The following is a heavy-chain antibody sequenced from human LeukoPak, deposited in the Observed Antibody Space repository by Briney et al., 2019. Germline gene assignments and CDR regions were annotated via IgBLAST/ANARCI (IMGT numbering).Heavy chain of an antibody. CDR1: GFTFSSYA. CDR2: ISYDGSNK. Sequence: GGSLRLSCAASGFTFSSYAMHWVRQAPGKGLEWVAVISYDGSNKYYADSVKGRFTISRDNSKNTLYLQMNSLRAEDTAVYYCARDPLIENKWEHQYYFDYWGQGTLVTVSS. CDR3: ARDPLIENKWEHQYYFDY. J-gene: IGHJ4*02. D-gene: IGHD1-26*01. V-gene: IGHV3-30-3*01.